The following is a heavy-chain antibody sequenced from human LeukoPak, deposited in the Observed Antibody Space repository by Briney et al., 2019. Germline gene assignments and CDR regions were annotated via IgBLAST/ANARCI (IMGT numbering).Heavy chain of an antibody. CDR2: VNTNNGNT. V-gene: IGHV7-4-1*02. D-gene: IGHD3-9*01. J-gene: IGHJ4*02. CDR1: GYTFTGYY. Sequence: GASVKVSCKASGYTFTGYYMHWVRQAPGRGLEWMGWVNTNNGNTRYAQDFTGRFVFSLDTSVSTAYLQINGLTAEDTAIYYCARLLGDDILSDYLDFAYWGQGTLVTVSS. CDR3: ARLLGDDILSDYLDFAY.